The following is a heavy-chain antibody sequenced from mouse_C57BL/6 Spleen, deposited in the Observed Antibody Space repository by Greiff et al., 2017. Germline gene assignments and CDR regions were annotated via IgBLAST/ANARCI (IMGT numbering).Heavy chain of an antibody. CDR1: GYAFSSSW. Sequence: VKVVESGPELVKPGASVKISCKASGYAFSSSWMNWVKQRPGKGLEWIGRIYPGDGDTNYNGKFKGKATLTADKSSSTAYMQLSSLTSEDSAVYFCASSAGSIYLYWYFDVRGTGTTVTVSS. J-gene: IGHJ1*03. CDR3: ASSAGSIYLYWYFDV. D-gene: IGHD5-5*01. V-gene: IGHV1-82*01. CDR2: IYPGDGDT.